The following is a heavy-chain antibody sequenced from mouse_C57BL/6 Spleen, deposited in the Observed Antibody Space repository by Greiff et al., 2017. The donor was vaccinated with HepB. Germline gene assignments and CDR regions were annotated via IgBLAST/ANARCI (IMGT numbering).Heavy chain of an antibody. V-gene: IGHV1-43*01. J-gene: IGHJ3*01. CDR3: AKEMDGSSSFAY. D-gene: IGHD1-1*01. Sequence: VQLVESGPELVKPGASVKISCKASGYSFTGYYMHWVKQSSEKSLEWIGEINPSTGGTSYNQKFKGKATLTVDKSSSTAYMQLKSLTSEDSAVYYCAKEMDGSSSFAYWGQGTLVTVSA. CDR2: INPSTGGT. CDR1: GYSFTGYY.